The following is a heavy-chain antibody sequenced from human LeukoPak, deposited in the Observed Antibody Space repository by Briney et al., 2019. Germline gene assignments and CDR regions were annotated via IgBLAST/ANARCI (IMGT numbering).Heavy chain of an antibody. J-gene: IGHJ4*02. V-gene: IGHV4-34*01. CDR2: INHSGST. CDR3: AREALLDSSGYYLDY. CDR1: GGSFSGYY. Sequence: PSETLSLTCAVYGGSFSGYYWSWIRQPPGKGLEWIGEINHSGSTNYNPSLKSRVTISVDTSKNQFSLKLSSVTAADTAVYYCAREALLDSSGYYLDYWGQGTLVTVSS. D-gene: IGHD3-22*01.